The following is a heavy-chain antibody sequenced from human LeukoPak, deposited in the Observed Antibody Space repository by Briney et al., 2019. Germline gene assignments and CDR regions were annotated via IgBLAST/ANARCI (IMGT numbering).Heavy chain of an antibody. V-gene: IGHV3-30*02. CDR1: GFTFSSYG. D-gene: IGHD3-10*01. Sequence: PGGSLRLSCAASGFTFSSYGMHWVRQAPGKGLEWVAFIRYDGSNKYYADSVKGRFTISRDNSKNTLYLQVNSLRAEDTAVYYCAKVLVNYYGSGSYYDAFDXWGQGTMVTV. CDR3: AKVLVNYYGSGSYYDAFDX. CDR2: IRYDGSNK. J-gene: IGHJ3*02.